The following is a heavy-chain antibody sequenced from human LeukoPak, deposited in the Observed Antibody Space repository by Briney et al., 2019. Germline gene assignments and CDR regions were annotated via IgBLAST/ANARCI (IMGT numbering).Heavy chain of an antibody. Sequence: GASVKVSCKASGFTFTSSAVQWVRQARGQRLEWIGWIVVGSGNTNYAQKFQERVTITRDMSTSTAYMELSSLRSEDTAVYYCARGGTMTVVPAARRWFDPWGQGTLVTVSS. CDR2: IVVGSGNT. V-gene: IGHV1-58*01. D-gene: IGHD2-2*01. CDR3: ARGGTMTVVPAARRWFDP. CDR1: GFTFTSSA. J-gene: IGHJ5*02.